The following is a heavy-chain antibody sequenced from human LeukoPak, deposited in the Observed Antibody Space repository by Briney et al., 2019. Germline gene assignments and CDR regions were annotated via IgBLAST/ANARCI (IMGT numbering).Heavy chain of an antibody. CDR3: AREQNYNVLRFLEWLLPSFDY. D-gene: IGHD3-3*01. V-gene: IGHV3-21*01. Sequence: GGSLRLSCAASGFTFSSYSMNWVRQAPGKGLEWVSSISSSSSYIYYADSVKGRFTISRDNAKNSLYLQMNSLRAEDTAVYYCAREQNYNVLRFLEWLLPSFDYWGQGTLVTVSS. J-gene: IGHJ4*02. CDR1: GFTFSSYS. CDR2: ISSSSSYI.